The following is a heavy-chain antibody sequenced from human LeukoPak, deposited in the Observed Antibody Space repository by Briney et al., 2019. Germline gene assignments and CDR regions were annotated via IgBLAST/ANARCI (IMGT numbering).Heavy chain of an antibody. Sequence: PSETLSLTCTVSGGSMINYYWGWIRQPPGKGLEWIGYIYYSGTTDYNPSVKSRVSMSVDTSKNQFSLRLRSVTAADTAVYYCAREGGRITGSRDAFDIWGQGTIVTVSS. CDR2: IYYSGTT. D-gene: IGHD1-20*01. J-gene: IGHJ3*02. V-gene: IGHV4-59*01. CDR1: GGSMINYY. CDR3: AREGGRITGSRDAFDI.